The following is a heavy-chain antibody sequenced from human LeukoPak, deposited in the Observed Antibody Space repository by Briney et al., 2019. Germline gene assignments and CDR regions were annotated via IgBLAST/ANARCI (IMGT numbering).Heavy chain of an antibody. J-gene: IGHJ4*02. V-gene: IGHV3-21*01. D-gene: IGHD3-22*01. CDR3: ARGRTYYYDSSGYYGSDY. CDR1: GFTFSSYS. CDR2: ISSSSSYI. Sequence: GGSLRLSCAASGFTFSSYSMNWVRQAPGKGLEWVSSISSSSSYIYYADSVKGRFTISRDNAKNSLYLQMNSLRAEDTAVYYCARGRTYYYDSSGYYGSDYWGQGTLVTVSS.